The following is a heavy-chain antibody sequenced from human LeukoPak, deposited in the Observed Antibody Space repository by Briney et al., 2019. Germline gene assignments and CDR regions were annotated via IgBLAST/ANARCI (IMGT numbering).Heavy chain of an antibody. CDR2: INNSGST. J-gene: IGHJ4*02. CDR3: ARGITVTSYDY. D-gene: IGHD4-17*01. V-gene: IGHV4-34*01. Sequence: ETLSLTCAVYGGSFSGYYWSWIRQPPGKGLEWIGEINNSGSTNYNPSLKSRVTISLDTSNNQFSLRLSSVTAADTAVYYCARGITVTSYDYWGQGTLVTVSS. CDR1: GGSFSGYY.